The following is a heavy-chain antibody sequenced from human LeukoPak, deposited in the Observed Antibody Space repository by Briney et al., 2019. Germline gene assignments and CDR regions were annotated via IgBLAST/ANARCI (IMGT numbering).Heavy chain of an antibody. CDR2: ISWNSGSI. Sequence: PGGSLRLSCAASGFTFSSYSMNWVRQAPGKGLEWVSGISWNSGSIGYADSVKGRFTISRDNAKNSLYLQMNSLRAEDTALYYCAKEDQTYYYGSGSYDYWGQGTLVTVSS. CDR1: GFTFSSYS. CDR3: AKEDQTYYYGSGSYDY. V-gene: IGHV3-9*01. J-gene: IGHJ4*02. D-gene: IGHD3-10*01.